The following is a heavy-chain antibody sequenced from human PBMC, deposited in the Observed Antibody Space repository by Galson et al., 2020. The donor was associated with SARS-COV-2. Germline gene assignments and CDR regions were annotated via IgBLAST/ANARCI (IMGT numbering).Heavy chain of an antibody. Sequence: ETSETLSLTCAVYGGSFSGYYWSWIRQPPGKGLEWIGELNHSGSTNYNPSLKSRVTISVDTTKNQFSLKLSSVTAADTAVYYCARGQSPYDILTGAFDYWGQGTLVTVSS. V-gene: IGHV4-34*01. CDR3: ARGQSPYDILTGAFDY. D-gene: IGHD3-9*01. CDR2: LNHSGST. J-gene: IGHJ4*02. CDR1: GGSFSGYY.